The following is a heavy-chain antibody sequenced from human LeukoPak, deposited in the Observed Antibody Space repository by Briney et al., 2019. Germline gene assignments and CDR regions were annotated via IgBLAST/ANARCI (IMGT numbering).Heavy chain of an antibody. CDR2: INPNSGGT. J-gene: IGHJ6*02. Sequence: ASVKVSCKASGYTFTVYYMHWVRQAPGQGLEWMGWINPNSGGTNYAQKFQGRVTMTRDTSISTAYMELSRLRSDDTAVYYCARVSIFYYYYGMDVWGQGTTVTVSS. V-gene: IGHV1-2*02. CDR3: ARVSIFYYYYGMDV. CDR1: GYTFTVYY. D-gene: IGHD3-3*01.